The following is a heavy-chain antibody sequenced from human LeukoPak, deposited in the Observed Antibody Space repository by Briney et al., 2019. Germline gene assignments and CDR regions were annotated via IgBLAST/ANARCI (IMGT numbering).Heavy chain of an antibody. J-gene: IGHJ4*02. V-gene: IGHV4-39*07. D-gene: IGHD3-3*01. CDR1: GGSISSSSYY. CDR3: ARAFWSGYNAPEQTPFDY. Sequence: PSETLSLTCTVSGGSISSSSYYWGWIRQPPGKGLEWIGSIYYSGSTYYNPSLKSRVTISVDTSKNQFSLKLSSVTAADTAVYYCARAFWSGYNAPEQTPFDYWGQGTLVTVSS. CDR2: IYYSGST.